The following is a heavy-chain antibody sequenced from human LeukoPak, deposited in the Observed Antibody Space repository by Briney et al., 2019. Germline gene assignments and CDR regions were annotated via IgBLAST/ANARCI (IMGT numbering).Heavy chain of an antibody. CDR1: GFTFSSYA. Sequence: RAGRSLRLSCAASGFTFSSYAMHWVRQAPGKGLEWVAVISYDGSNKYYADSVKGRFTISRDNSKNTLYLQMNSLRAEDTAVYYCARGDSSRTYYYYGMDVWGQGTTVTVSS. J-gene: IGHJ6*02. V-gene: IGHV3-30*04. CDR3: ARGDSSRTYYYYGMDV. CDR2: ISYDGSNK. D-gene: IGHD6-13*01.